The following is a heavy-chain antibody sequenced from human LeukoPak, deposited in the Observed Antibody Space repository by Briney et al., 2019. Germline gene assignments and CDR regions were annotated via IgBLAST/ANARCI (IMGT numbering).Heavy chain of an antibody. CDR2: ISSTSSYM. J-gene: IGHJ5*02. Sequence: PGGALRVSSAASGFTFSSDSMNWVPQAPRRVLQSHSSISSTSSYMYYADSVKGRFTISRAKAKNTLYLQMNFLRADDTAVYYCATIWFGELYDWFDPWGQGTLVTVSS. D-gene: IGHD3-10*01. CDR1: GFTFSSDS. CDR3: ATIWFGELYDWFDP. V-gene: IGHV3-21*01.